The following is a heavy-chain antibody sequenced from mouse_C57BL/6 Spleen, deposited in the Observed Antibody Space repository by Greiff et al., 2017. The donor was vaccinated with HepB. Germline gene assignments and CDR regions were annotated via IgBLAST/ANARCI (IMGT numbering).Heavy chain of an antibody. V-gene: IGHV1-74*01. D-gene: IGHD3-3*01. CDR2: IHPSDSDT. J-gene: IGHJ3*01. CDR3: AMEGDVSWFAY. CDR1: GYTFTSYW. Sequence: QVQLKQPGAELVKPGASVKVSCKASGYTFTSYWMHWVKQRPGQGLEWIGRIHPSDSDTNYNQKFKGKATLTVDKSSSTAYMQLSSLTSEDSAVYYCAMEGDVSWFAYWGQGTLVTVSA.